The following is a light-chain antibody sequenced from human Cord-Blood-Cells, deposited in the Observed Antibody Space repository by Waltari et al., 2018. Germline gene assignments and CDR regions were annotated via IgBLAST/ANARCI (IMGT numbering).Light chain of an antibody. J-gene: IGLJ3*02. CDR2: RNN. CDR3: AAWDDSLSGWV. Sequence: QSVLTQPPSASGTPGQRVTISCSGSSSNIGSNYVYWYQQRPGTAPQLLIYRNNRRPSGVPDRFSGSKSGTSASLAISGLRSEDEADYYCAAWDDSLSGWVFGGGTKLTVL. V-gene: IGLV1-47*01. CDR1: SSNIGSNY.